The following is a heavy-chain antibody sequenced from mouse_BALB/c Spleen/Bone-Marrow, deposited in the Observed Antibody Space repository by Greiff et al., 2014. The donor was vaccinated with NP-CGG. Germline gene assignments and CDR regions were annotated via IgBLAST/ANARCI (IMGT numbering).Heavy chain of an antibody. V-gene: IGHV1-9*01. Sequence: VQLQQSGAELMKPGASVKISCKATGYTFSSYWIGWVKQRPGHGLEWIGEILPGSGSTNYNEKFKGKATFTADTSSNTAYMQRSRLTSEDSAVYYCAREDGLWYFDVWGAGTTVTVSS. CDR3: AREDGLWYFDV. CDR1: GYTFSSYW. J-gene: IGHJ1*01. CDR2: ILPGSGST. D-gene: IGHD1-1*01.